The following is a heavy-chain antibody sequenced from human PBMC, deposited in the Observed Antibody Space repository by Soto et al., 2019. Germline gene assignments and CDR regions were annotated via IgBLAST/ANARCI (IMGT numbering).Heavy chain of an antibody. J-gene: IGHJ3*01. D-gene: IGHD2-15*01. CDR1: GYTFSDHY. V-gene: IGHV1-2*02. CDR3: ARGGEFCSTGSCNSSLGDAFDV. CDR2: ISPNNGAT. Sequence: QVQLVQSGAEVKKPGASMKVSCKASGYTFSDHYMHWVRQAPGQGLECMGWISPNNGATNYAQKFQDRVTMTRDASITTAYMELSRLRSDDTAVYYCARGGEFCSTGSCNSSLGDAFDVWGQGTTVTVSS.